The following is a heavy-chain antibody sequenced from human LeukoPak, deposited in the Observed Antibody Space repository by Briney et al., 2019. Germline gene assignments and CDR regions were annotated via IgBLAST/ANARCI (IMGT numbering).Heavy chain of an antibody. CDR1: GFTFSNYA. D-gene: IGHD2-15*01. CDR2: IGISGGST. CDR3: ARAMIAADY. J-gene: IGHJ4*02. Sequence: TGGSLRLSCAASGFTFSNYAMSWVRQAPGKGLEWVSGIGISGGSTYYADSVKGRFTISRDNSKNTQCLQMDSLRAEDTAVYYCARAMIAADYWGQGTLVTVSS. V-gene: IGHV3-23*01.